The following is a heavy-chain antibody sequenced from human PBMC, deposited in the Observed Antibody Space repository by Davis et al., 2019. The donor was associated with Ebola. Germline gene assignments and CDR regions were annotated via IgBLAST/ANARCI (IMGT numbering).Heavy chain of an antibody. CDR2: IYSGGST. CDR3: ARGDSWWFDP. D-gene: IGHD2-15*01. CDR1: GFTVSSNY. V-gene: IGHV3-53*04. Sequence: GASLKISCAASGFTVSSNYMSWVRQAPGKGLEWVSVIYSGGSTYYADSVKGRFTISRHNSKNTLYLQMNSLRAEDTAVYYCARGDSWWFDPWGQGTLVTVSS. J-gene: IGHJ5*02.